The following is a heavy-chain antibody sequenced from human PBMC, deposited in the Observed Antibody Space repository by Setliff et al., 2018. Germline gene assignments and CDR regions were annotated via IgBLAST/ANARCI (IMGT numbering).Heavy chain of an antibody. CDR3: VHSSRGAAPGVRLSYAFDM. Sequence: GGSLRLSCAASGFTIDGYAMHWVRQAPGKGLEWVSGISGDSDDIGYMESVKGRFTISRDNVKNSLYLQMNGLTVEDTALYYCVHSSRGAAPGVRLSYAFDMWGQGTMVTVSS. J-gene: IGHJ3*02. CDR1: GFTIDGYA. V-gene: IGHV3-9*01. CDR2: ISGDSDDI. D-gene: IGHD6-13*01.